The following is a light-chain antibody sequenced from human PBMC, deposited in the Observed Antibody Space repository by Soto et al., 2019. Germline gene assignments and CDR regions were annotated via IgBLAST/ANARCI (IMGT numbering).Light chain of an antibody. CDR1: QSISSY. Sequence: DIQMTQSPSSLSASVGDRVTVTCRASQSISSYLTWYQQKPGKAPKLLISAASSLQSGVPSRFRGSGSETDFTLTISSLQPEDFATYYCQQSYSTPRTFGQGTKVELK. V-gene: IGKV1-39*01. CDR3: QQSYSTPRT. CDR2: AAS. J-gene: IGKJ1*01.